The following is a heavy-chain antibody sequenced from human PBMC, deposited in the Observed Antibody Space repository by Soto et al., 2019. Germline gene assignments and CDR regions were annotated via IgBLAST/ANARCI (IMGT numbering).Heavy chain of an antibody. Sequence: LSLTCAASGFTFDDYAMHWVRQAPGKGLEWVSLISGDGGSTYYADSVKGRFTISRDNSKNSLYLQMNSLRTEDTALYYCAKGSFWDSSAMVDYWGQGTLVTVSS. D-gene: IGHD5-18*01. CDR3: AKGSFWDSSAMVDY. CDR2: ISGDGGST. CDR1: GFTFDDYA. V-gene: IGHV3-43*02. J-gene: IGHJ4*02.